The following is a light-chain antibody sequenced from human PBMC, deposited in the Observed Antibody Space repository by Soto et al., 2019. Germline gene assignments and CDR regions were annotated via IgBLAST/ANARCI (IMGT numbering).Light chain of an antibody. V-gene: IGKV3-20*01. J-gene: IGKJ1*01. Sequence: EIVLTQSPGTLSLSPGERATLSCRASQSVTSNLAWYQQKPGQAPRLLIYAASTRATGIPARFSGSGSETDFTLTISRLEPEDFAVYYCHQYGGSPRTFGQGTKVDIK. CDR3: HQYGGSPRT. CDR2: AAS. CDR1: QSVTSN.